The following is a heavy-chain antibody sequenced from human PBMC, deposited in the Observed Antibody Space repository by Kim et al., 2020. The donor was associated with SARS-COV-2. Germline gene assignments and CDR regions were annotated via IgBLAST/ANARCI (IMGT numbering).Heavy chain of an antibody. V-gene: IGHV4-39*01. J-gene: IGHJ3*02. CDR1: GDSISSSDSF. CDR3: ARQSDVVGPPNDAFDT. Sequence: SETLSLTCTVSGDSISSSDSFWGWIRQPPGRGLEWIGNLYYTGSTYYNPSLRSRVSIYVDSSKNQISLKVRPVTAADTAVYYCARQSDVVGPPNDAFDT. D-gene: IGHD1-26*01. CDR2: LYYTGST.